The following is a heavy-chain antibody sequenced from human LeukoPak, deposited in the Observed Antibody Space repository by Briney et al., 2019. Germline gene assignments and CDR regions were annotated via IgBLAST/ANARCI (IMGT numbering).Heavy chain of an antibody. CDR1: GFTFSSYA. Sequence: GGSLRLSCAASGFTFSSYAMNWVRQAPGKGLEWVSAISGSGSSTYYADSVKGRFTISRDNSKNTLYLQMNSLGAEDTAVYYCARGVPAAIEYFQHWGQGTLVTVSS. D-gene: IGHD2-2*02. CDR2: ISGSGSST. V-gene: IGHV3-23*01. CDR3: ARGVPAAIEYFQH. J-gene: IGHJ1*01.